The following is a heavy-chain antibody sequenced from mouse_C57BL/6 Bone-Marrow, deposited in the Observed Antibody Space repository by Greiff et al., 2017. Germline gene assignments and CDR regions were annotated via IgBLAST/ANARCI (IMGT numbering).Heavy chain of an antibody. J-gene: IGHJ2*01. CDR2: ILPGSGST. V-gene: IGHV1-9*01. CDR3: ARVGSTTVVTLDYFDY. CDR1: GYTFTGYW. D-gene: IGHD1-1*01. Sequence: VKLMESGAELMKPGASVKLSCKATGYTFTGYWIEWVKQRPGHGLEWIGEILPGSGSTNYNEKFKGKATFTADTSSNTAYMQLSSLTTEDSAIYYCARVGSTTVVTLDYFDYWGQGTTLTVSS.